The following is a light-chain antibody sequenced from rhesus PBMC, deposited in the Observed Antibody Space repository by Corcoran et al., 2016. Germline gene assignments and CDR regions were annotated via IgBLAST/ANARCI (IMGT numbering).Light chain of an antibody. Sequence: EIVMTQSPATLSLSPGERATLSCRASQSVRSYLAWYPQKPEQSPRLLIYGASSRATGIPDRFSGSGSVTDCSLIISRLEPEDVGVYYCQQYNNWNRSVGQGTKVEIK. CDR3: QQYNNWNRS. J-gene: IGKJ2*01. V-gene: IGKV3S9*01. CDR2: GAS. CDR1: QSVRSY.